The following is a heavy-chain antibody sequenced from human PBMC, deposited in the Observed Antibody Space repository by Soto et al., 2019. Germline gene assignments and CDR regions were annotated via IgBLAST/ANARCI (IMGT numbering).Heavy chain of an antibody. CDR1: SVSMYS. Sequence: EVQVVESGGGLVKPGGSLRLSCNFSVSMYSMDWVRQAPGKALEGVASISSGSAFIKYADSVKARFTISRDNAKNSVSLQMDSLRVEDTAMYYCTRDQGGSYDSWFDPWGRGTLVTVSS. J-gene: IGHJ5*02. V-gene: IGHV3-21*01. CDR2: ISSGSAFI. CDR3: TRDQGGSYDSWFDP. D-gene: IGHD1-26*01.